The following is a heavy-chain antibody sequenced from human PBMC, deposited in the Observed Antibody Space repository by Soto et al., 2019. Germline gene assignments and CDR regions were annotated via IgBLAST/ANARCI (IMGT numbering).Heavy chain of an antibody. CDR1: GGTFSSYA. CDR2: IIPIFGTA. D-gene: IGHD4-17*01. V-gene: IGHV1-69*13. J-gene: IGHJ6*02. CDR3: SVGHSTVTTGRYYYGMDV. Sequence: SVKVSCKASGGTFSSYAISWVRQAPGQGLEWMGGIIPIFGTANYAQKFQGRVTITADESTSTAYMEQSSQKSEDKAVYYYSVGHSTVTTGRYYYGMDVWGQGTTVTVSS.